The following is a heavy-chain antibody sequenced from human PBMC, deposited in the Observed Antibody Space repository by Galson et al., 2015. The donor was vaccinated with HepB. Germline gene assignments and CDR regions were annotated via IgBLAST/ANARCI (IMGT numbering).Heavy chain of an antibody. V-gene: IGHV3-23*01. CDR3: AQTSWFTGRHTHEYLHH. Sequence: SLRLSCAASGFTFSSHAMNWVRQAPGKGLEWLSAISASGGTTYYADSVKGRFTISRDNSRNTQFLQMNSLRPGDTAVYYCAQTSWFTGRHTHEYLHHWGQGTLVTVSS. CDR1: GFTFSSHA. CDR2: ISASGGTT. J-gene: IGHJ1*01. D-gene: IGHD3-9*01.